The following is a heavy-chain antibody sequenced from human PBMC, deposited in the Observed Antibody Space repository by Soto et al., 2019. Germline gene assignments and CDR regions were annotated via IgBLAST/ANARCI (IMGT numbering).Heavy chain of an antibody. CDR3: ARDLGDSSGYSPYGGMDV. V-gene: IGHV4-31*03. CDR1: GGSISSGGYY. D-gene: IGHD3-22*01. Sequence: QVQLQESGPGLVKPSQTLSLTCTVSGGSISSGGYYWSWIRRHPGKGLDWIGYIYYSGSTYYNPSLKSRVTISVDTSKNQFSLKLSSVTAADTAVYYCARDLGDSSGYSPYGGMDVWGQGTTVTVSS. J-gene: IGHJ6*02. CDR2: IYYSGST.